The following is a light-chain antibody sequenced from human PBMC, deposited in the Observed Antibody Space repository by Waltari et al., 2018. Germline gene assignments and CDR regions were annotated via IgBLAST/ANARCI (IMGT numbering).Light chain of an antibody. CDR1: NPNIGRDT. J-gene: IGLJ3*02. CDR2: SND. Sequence: QSVSPPPLSMSGTPAQGVTISCSGSNPNIGRDTVTWYQQPPGTAHKLLIYSNDQRPSGVPDRFSGSKSGTSASLAISGLQSDDEADYYCAAWDNSLDAWVFGGGTKLTVL. V-gene: IGLV1-44*01. CDR3: AAWDNSLDAWV.